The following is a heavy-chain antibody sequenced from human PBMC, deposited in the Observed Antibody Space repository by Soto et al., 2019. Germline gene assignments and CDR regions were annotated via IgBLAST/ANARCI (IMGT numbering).Heavy chain of an antibody. CDR3: AREGSLYVDSVSSCVDF. Sequence: GGSLRLSCAASGFTFSSYSMNWVRQAPGKSLEWVSSISTTSSYIYYADSVKGRFTVSRDNAKNSLYLQMNSLRAEDTAVYYCAREGSLYVDSVSSCVDFWGQGALVTVSS. J-gene: IGHJ4*02. CDR2: ISTTSSYI. D-gene: IGHD4-17*01. V-gene: IGHV3-21*01. CDR1: GFTFSSYS.